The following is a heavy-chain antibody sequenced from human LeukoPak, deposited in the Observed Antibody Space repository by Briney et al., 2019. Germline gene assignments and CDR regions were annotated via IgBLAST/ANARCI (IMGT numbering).Heavy chain of an antibody. J-gene: IGHJ2*01. Sequence: GGSLRLSCAASGFTVSTNYMNWVRQAPGKGLEWVSILYSGSDTYYADSVKGRFTISRGSSNNILSLQMNNLRAEDTAVYYCARVGDHFHWYLDLWGRGTLVTVSS. D-gene: IGHD3-10*01. CDR1: GFTVSTNY. V-gene: IGHV3-53*01. CDR2: LYSGSDT. CDR3: ARVGDHFHWYLDL.